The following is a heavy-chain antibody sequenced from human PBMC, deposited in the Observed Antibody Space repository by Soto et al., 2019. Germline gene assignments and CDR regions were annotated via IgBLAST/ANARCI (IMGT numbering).Heavy chain of an antibody. D-gene: IGHD3-10*02. V-gene: IGHV3-30*18. CDR3: AKDREGYYVATV. Sequence: GGSLRLSCAASGFTLSGNGMHWLRQAPGKGLEWVALMSYDGSYKYYADSVKGRFTISRDNSKNTLYLQMNSLRAEDTAVYYCAKDREGYYVATVWGQGTTVTVSS. CDR1: GFTLSGNG. CDR2: MSYDGSYK. J-gene: IGHJ6*02.